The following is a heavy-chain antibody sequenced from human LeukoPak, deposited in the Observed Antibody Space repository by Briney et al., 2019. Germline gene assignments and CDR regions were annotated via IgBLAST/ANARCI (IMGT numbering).Heavy chain of an antibody. CDR1: GGSISSGGYS. J-gene: IGHJ4*02. D-gene: IGHD6-19*01. CDR2: IYHSGST. CDR3: ARAYSGWYFDY. V-gene: IGHV4-30-2*01. Sequence: SETLSLTCAVSGGSISSGGYSWSWIRQPPGKGLEWIGYIYHSGSTYYNPSLKSRVTISVDRSKNQFSLKLSSVTAADTAVYYCARAYSGWYFDYWGQGTLVTVSS.